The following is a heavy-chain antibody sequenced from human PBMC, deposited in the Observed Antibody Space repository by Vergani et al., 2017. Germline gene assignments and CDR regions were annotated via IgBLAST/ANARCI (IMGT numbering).Heavy chain of an antibody. CDR2: IYYSGST. CDR1: GGSFSGYY. V-gene: IGHV4-34*11. J-gene: IGHJ3*02. D-gene: IGHD6-13*01. Sequence: QVQLQQWGAGLLKPSETLSLTCAVYGGSFSGYYWSWIRQPPGKGLEWIGYIYYSGSTNYNPSLKSRVTISVDTSKNQFSLKLSSVTAADTAVYYCSRVRRIYSSSWYDAFDIWGQGTMVTVSS. CDR3: SRVRRIYSSSWYDAFDI.